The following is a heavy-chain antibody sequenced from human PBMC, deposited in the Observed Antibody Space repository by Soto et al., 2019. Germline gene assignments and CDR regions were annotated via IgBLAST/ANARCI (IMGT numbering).Heavy chain of an antibody. Sequence: QVQLVQSGAEVKKPGASVKVSCKASGYTFTSYYMHWVRQAPGQGLEWMGIINPSGGSTSYAQKFQGRVTMTRDTSTSTVYMELSSLRSEDTAVYYCARDPGDDFWSGLEYYFDYWGQGTLVTVSS. CDR1: GYTFTSYY. J-gene: IGHJ4*02. CDR3: ARDPGDDFWSGLEYYFDY. D-gene: IGHD3-3*01. V-gene: IGHV1-46*01. CDR2: INPSGGST.